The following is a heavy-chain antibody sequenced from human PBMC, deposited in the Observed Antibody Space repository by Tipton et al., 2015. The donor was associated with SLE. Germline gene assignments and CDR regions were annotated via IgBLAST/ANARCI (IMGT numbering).Heavy chain of an antibody. V-gene: IGHV3-53*04. CDR3: ARESTAFDI. CDR2: IHSGGST. Sequence: GSLRLSCSTSGFPFGDYPMSWVRQAPGKGLEWVSIIHSGGSTYYTDSVKGRFTISRHISDNTVYLQMNSLRPEDTAVYYCARESTAFDIWGQGTTVTVS. J-gene: IGHJ3*02. CDR1: GFPFGDYP.